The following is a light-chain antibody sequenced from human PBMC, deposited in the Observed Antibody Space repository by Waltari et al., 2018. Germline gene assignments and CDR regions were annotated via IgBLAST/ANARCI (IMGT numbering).Light chain of an antibody. CDR3: QQRRNWPLT. J-gene: IGKJ4*01. CDR2: DAS. Sequence: CRASQSVRTYLAWYQQRPGQSPRLLIHDASYRATGIPARFSGSGSETDFTLTISSLQPEDFAVYYCQQRRNWPLTFGGGT. V-gene: IGKV3-11*01. CDR1: QSVRTY.